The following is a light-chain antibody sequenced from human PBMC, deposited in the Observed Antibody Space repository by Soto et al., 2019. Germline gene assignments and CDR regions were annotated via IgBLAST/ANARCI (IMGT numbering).Light chain of an antibody. Sequence: EIVLTQSPGTLSLSPGERATPSCRASQRVSSSYLAGYQQKPGQAPRLLIYGASSRATGIPDRFSGSGSGTDFTLTISRLEPEDFAVYYCQQYGSSPPYTFGQGTKLEIK. CDR3: QQYGSSPPYT. CDR1: QRVSSSY. CDR2: GAS. V-gene: IGKV3-20*01. J-gene: IGKJ2*01.